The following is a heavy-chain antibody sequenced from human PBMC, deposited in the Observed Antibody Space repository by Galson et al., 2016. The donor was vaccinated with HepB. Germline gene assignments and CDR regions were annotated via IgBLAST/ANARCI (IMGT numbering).Heavy chain of an antibody. V-gene: IGHV4-34*01. Sequence: SETLSLTCSVFGGSFTGYYWTWIRQRPGKGLEWIGEINHSGSTNYNPSLESRVTISVDSPKNQVSLKMNSMTAADTAVYYCARSVGSMIVLITHDAFDIWGQGIMVTVSS. D-gene: IGHD3-22*01. CDR1: GGSFTGYY. J-gene: IGHJ3*02. CDR3: ARSVGSMIVLITHDAFDI. CDR2: INHSGST.